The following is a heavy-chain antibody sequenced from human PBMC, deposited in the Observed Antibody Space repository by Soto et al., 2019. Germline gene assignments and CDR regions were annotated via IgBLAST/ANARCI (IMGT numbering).Heavy chain of an antibody. V-gene: IGHV3-7*03. CDR2: IKQDGSEK. J-gene: IGHJ6*02. Sequence: PGWSLRLSCASSVFTFISYWMSWVRQAPGKGLEWVANIKQDGSEKYYVDSVKGRFTISRDNAKNSLYLQMNSLRAEDTAVYYCASIRFLEWSAPGMDVWGQGTTVTVSS. D-gene: IGHD3-3*01. CDR1: VFTFISYW. CDR3: ASIRFLEWSAPGMDV.